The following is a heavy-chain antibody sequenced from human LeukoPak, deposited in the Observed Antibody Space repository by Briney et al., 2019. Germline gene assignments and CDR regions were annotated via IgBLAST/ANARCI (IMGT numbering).Heavy chain of an antibody. Sequence: GGSLRLSCAASGFTFGDYYMSWIRQAPGKGLEWVSYISNSGNTIKEADSVKGRFTISRDNAQNSLFLQMKSLRAEDTAVYYCARYLVITNDYFDSWGQGTLVTVFS. CDR2: ISNSGNTI. J-gene: IGHJ4*02. V-gene: IGHV3-11*01. CDR3: ARYLVITNDYFDS. D-gene: IGHD2-21*01. CDR1: GFTFGDYY.